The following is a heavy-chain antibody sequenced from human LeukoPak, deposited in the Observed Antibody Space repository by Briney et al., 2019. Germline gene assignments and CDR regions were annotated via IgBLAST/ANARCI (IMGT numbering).Heavy chain of an antibody. J-gene: IGHJ1*01. Sequence: TSETLSLTCTVSGYSISSGYYWGWIRQHPGKDLEWIGYIYYSGSTYYNPSLKSRVTISVDTSKNQFSLKLTSVTAADTAVYYCARGIDYGSEYFQHWGQGTLVTVSS. V-gene: IGHV4-31*03. D-gene: IGHD4-17*01. CDR1: GYSISSGYY. CDR2: IYYSGST. CDR3: ARGIDYGSEYFQH.